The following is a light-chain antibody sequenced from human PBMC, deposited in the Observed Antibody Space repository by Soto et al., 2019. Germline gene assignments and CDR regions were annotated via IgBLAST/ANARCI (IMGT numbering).Light chain of an antibody. V-gene: IGLV2-14*01. CDR1: SSDVGGYNY. J-gene: IGLJ2*01. CDR2: DVS. CDR3: SSYTSSSTVV. Sequence: QSALTQPASVSGSPGQSITISCTGTSSDVGGYNYVSWYQQHPGKAPKLMIYDVSNRPSGVSNRFSRSKSGNTASLTLSSLQAEDEADYYCSSYTSSSTVVFGGGTKVTVL.